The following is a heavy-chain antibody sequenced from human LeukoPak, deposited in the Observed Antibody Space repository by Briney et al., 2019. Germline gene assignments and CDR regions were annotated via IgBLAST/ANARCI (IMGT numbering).Heavy chain of an antibody. J-gene: IGHJ6*02. CDR3: AREGGTAMVTYYYYYGMDV. D-gene: IGHD5-18*01. CDR2: ISSSGSTI. V-gene: IGHV3-11*01. CDR1: GFTFSDYY. Sequence: GGSLRLSCAASGFTFSDYYMSWIRQAPGKGLEWVSYISSSGSTIYYADSVKGRFTISRDNAKNSLYLQMNSLRAEDTAVYYWAREGGTAMVTYYYYYGMDVWGQGTTVTVSS.